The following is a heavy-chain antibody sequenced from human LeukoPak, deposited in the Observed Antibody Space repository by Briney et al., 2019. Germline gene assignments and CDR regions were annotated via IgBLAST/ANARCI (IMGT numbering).Heavy chain of an antibody. CDR3: ARGYSSGYSAFDM. CDR1: GYTFTSYA. V-gene: IGHV7-4-1*02. J-gene: IGHJ3*02. Sequence: ASVKVSCKASGYTFTSYAMNWVRQAPGQGLEWIGWINTNTGNPTYAQGFTGRFVFSLDTSVSTAYLQISSLEAEDTAVYYCARGYSSGYSAFDMWGQGTMVTVSS. D-gene: IGHD3-22*01. CDR2: INTNTGNP.